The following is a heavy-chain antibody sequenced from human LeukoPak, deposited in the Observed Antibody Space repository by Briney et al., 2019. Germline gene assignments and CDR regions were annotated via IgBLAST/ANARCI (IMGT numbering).Heavy chain of an antibody. D-gene: IGHD2/OR15-2a*01. Sequence: SETLSLTCTVSGDSISTYYWSWIRQPAGKGLEWIGRIYISGSTNYNPSLKSRVTMSVDTSKNQFSLKLSSVTAADTAVYYCARRPGGKTFESIDYWAQGTLVTVSS. J-gene: IGHJ4*02. V-gene: IGHV4-4*07. CDR3: ARRPGGKTFESIDY. CDR2: IYISGST. CDR1: GDSISTYY.